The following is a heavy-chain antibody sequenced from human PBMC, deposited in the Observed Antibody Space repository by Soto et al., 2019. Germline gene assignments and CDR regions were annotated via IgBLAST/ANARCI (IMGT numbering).Heavy chain of an antibody. D-gene: IGHD3-9*01. CDR3: ARSPYDILTGYYMEPWFDP. CDR1: GGSISSGGYY. CDR2: IYYSGST. V-gene: IGHV4-31*03. J-gene: IGHJ5*02. Sequence: QVQLQESGPGLVKPSQTLSLTCTVSGGSISSGGYYWSWIRQHPGKGLEWIGYIYYSGSTYYNPSLKSRVTISVDSSKNQFSLKLSSVTAADTAVYYCARSPYDILTGYYMEPWFDPWGQGTLVTVSS.